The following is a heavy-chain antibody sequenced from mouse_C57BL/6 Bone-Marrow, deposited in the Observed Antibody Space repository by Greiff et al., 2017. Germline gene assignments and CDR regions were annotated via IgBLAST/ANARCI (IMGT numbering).Heavy chain of an antibody. CDR1: GYTFTSYW. J-gene: IGHJ3*01. CDR3: AREGGTFYYDVFAY. CDR2: INPSNGGT. D-gene: IGHD2-4*01. V-gene: IGHV1-53*01. Sequence: VQLQPPGTELVKPGASVKLSCKASGYTFTSYWMHWVKQRPGQGLEWIGNINPSNGGTNYNEKFKSKATLTVDKSSSTAYMQLSSLTSEDSAVYYCAREGGTFYYDVFAYWGQGTLVTVSA.